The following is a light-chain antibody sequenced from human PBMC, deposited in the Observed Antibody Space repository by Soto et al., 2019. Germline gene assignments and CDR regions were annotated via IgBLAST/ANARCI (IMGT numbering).Light chain of an antibody. CDR1: SSDVGGYNY. V-gene: IGLV2-14*01. CDR3: SSYTRTTTYV. Sequence: QSVLTQPASVSGSPGQSITISCTGTSSDVGGYNYVSWYQQHPGKAPKLMIYEVSHRPSGVSNRFSGSKSGNTASLTISGLQAEDEADYYCSSYTRTTTYVFGNGTKVTV. CDR2: EVS. J-gene: IGLJ1*01.